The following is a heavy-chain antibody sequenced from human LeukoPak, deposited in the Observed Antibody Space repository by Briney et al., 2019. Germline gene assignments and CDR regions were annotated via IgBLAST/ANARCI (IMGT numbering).Heavy chain of an antibody. J-gene: IGHJ2*01. Sequence: SETLSLTCTVSGGSISSYYWSWIRQPPGKGLEWIGYIYYSGSTNCNPSLKSRVTISVDRSKNQFSLKLSSVTAADTAVYYCAREYYYDSSGREARNWYFDLWGRGTLVTVSS. V-gene: IGHV4-59*12. CDR3: AREYYYDSSGREARNWYFDL. CDR2: IYYSGST. CDR1: GGSISSYY. D-gene: IGHD3-22*01.